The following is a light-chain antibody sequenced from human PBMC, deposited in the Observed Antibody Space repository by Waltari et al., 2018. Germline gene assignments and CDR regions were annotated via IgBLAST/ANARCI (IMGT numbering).Light chain of an antibody. J-gene: IGKJ4*01. CDR3: QQYNSHSPLT. V-gene: IGKV1-5*01. CDR1: QTIGRR. CDR2: DAS. Sequence: DIQMTQSPSTLSASIGDRVTITCRASQTIGRRLAWYQQSTGKAPKLLIYDASSLESGVPSRFSGSGSGTEFTLTISSLHPHDLATFYCQQYNSHSPLTFGGGTKVEIK.